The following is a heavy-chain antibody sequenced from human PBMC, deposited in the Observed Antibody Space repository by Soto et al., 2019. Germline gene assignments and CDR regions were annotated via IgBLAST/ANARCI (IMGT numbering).Heavy chain of an antibody. J-gene: IGHJ3*02. D-gene: IGHD2-2*03. Sequence: ESLKISCKTSGYSFISYWVAWVRQKPGKGLEWMGTFYPGDSTSTYSPSFQGQVTISVDKSISTAYLHLSSLKASDTAMYYCARIIGYCRNNDCSWTFDIWGQGTTVTVSS. V-gene: IGHV5-51*01. CDR2: FYPGDSTS. CDR1: GYSFISYW. CDR3: ARIIGYCRNNDCSWTFDI.